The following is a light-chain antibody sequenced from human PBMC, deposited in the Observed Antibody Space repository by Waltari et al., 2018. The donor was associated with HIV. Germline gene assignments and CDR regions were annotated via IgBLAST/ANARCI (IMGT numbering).Light chain of an antibody. CDR3: TSYTSSNTLVI. J-gene: IGLJ2*01. V-gene: IGLV2-14*03. Sequence: QSALTQPASVSGSPGQSITLSCTGTSSDVGGYNYVTWYHQHPGKAPKLMIYHVSNRPSGVSNRFSGSKSGNTASLTISGLQAEDEADYYCTSYTSSNTLVIFGGGTKLTVL. CDR2: HVS. CDR1: SSDVGGYNY.